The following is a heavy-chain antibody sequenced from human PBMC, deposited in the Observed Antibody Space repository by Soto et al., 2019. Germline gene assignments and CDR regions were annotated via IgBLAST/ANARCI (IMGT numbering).Heavy chain of an antibody. CDR1: GFTFSSYA. Sequence: GGSLRLSCAASGFTFSSYAMSWVRQAPGKGLEWVSAISGSGGSTYYADSVKGRFTISRDNSKNTLYLQMNSLRAEDTAVYYCAKDERGVLRFLGGMDVWGQGTTVTVSS. CDR3: AKDERGVLRFLGGMDV. CDR2: ISGSGGST. V-gene: IGHV3-23*01. D-gene: IGHD3-3*01. J-gene: IGHJ6*02.